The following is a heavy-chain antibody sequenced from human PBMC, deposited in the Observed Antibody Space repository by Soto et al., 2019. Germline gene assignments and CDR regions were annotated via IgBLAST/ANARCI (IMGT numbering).Heavy chain of an antibody. Sequence: QLQLQESGPRLVKPSETLSLTCTVSGGSISGSRYYWAWLRQPPGKGLEWIGNIFYSGSTFYNPYLKRRVTISVDTSKNQFSRQLGPVTATDTAVYYCARGGSSSHLPRKNYFDPWGQGTLVTVSS. J-gene: IGHJ5*02. CDR3: ARGGSSSHLPRKNYFDP. CDR2: IFYSGST. D-gene: IGHD6-6*01. CDR1: GGSISGSRYY. V-gene: IGHV4-39*01.